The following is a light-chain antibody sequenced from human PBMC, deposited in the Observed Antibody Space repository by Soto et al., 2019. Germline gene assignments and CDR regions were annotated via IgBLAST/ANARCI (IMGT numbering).Light chain of an antibody. CDR3: SSYTGRSHYV. CDR1: SSDVGGYNY. V-gene: IGLV2-14*01. J-gene: IGLJ1*01. CDR2: DVS. Sequence: QSALPQPASVSGSPGQSITIACTGTSSDVGGYNYVSWYQQHPGKAPKLMIYDVSNRPSGVSNRFSGSKSGNTASLTISGLQAEDEADYYCSSYTGRSHYVVVTGTKLTVL.